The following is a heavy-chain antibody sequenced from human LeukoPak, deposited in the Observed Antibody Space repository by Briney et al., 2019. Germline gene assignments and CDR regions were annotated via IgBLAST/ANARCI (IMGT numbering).Heavy chain of an antibody. CDR1: GFTFRSYA. CDR2: ISSSSTYI. V-gene: IGHV3-21*01. J-gene: IGHJ4*02. D-gene: IGHD3-10*01. Sequence: GGSLRLSCVASGFTFRSYAMHWVRQAPGKGLEWVSSISSSSTYIYYADSVKGRFTISRDNAKNSVYLQMNSLRAEDTAVYYCARDRSHITSDYWGQGTLVTVSS. CDR3: ARDRSHITSDY.